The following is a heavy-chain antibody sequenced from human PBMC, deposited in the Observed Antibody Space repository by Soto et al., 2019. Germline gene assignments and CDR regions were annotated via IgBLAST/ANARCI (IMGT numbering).Heavy chain of an antibody. CDR3: ARGRGYGEVPFDY. Sequence: QLQLQESASGLVKPSQTLSLTCAVSGGSISTGDYSWNWIRQPPGNGLQWIGSFYNIGSSYYNPSLHSRVTISVDRSKNQFSLELTSVTAADTAVYYCARGRGYGEVPFDYWGQGSLVTVSS. CDR1: GGSISTGDYS. V-gene: IGHV4-30-2*01. CDR2: FYNIGSS. D-gene: IGHD4-17*01. J-gene: IGHJ4*02.